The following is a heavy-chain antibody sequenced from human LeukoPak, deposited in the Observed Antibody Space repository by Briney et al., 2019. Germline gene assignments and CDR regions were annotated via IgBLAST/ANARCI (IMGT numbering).Heavy chain of an antibody. CDR3: ARAEYYYGSGSYPS. V-gene: IGHV3-21*01. CDR1: GFSFSDYN. J-gene: IGHJ5*02. Sequence: GGSLRLSCAASGFSFSDYNMNWVRQAPGKALEWVSSITTSSTYIYYGDSVKGRFTISRDNAKNSLYLQMNGLRAEDTAVYYCARAEYYYGSGSYPSWGQGTLVTVSS. CDR2: ITTSSTYI. D-gene: IGHD3-10*01.